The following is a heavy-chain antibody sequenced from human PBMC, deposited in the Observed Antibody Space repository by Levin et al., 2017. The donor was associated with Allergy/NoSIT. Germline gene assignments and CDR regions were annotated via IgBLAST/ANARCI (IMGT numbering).Heavy chain of an antibody. J-gene: IGHJ4*02. CDR1: GFTFSSYG. Sequence: GGSLRLSCAASGFTFSSYGMHWVRQAPGKGLEWVAVIWYDGSNKYYADSVKGRFTISRDNSKNTLYLQMNSLRAEDTAVYYCARAGSDLCSSTSCYPFDYWGQGTLVTVSS. CDR3: ARAGSDLCSSTSCYPFDY. CDR2: IWYDGSNK. D-gene: IGHD2-2*01. V-gene: IGHV3-33*01.